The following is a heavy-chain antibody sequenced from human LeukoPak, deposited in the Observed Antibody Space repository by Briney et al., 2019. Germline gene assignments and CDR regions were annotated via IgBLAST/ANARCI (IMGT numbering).Heavy chain of an antibody. CDR2: ISYDGSNK. V-gene: IGHV3-30*18. Sequence: GGSLRLSCATSGFTFSSYGMHWVRQAPGKGLEWVAVISYDGSNKYYADSVKGRFTISRDNSKNTLYLQMNSLRAEDTAVYYCAKRGRFAGNWFDPWGQGTLVTVSS. CDR1: GFTFSSYG. CDR3: AKRGRFAGNWFDP. D-gene: IGHD3-10*01. J-gene: IGHJ5*02.